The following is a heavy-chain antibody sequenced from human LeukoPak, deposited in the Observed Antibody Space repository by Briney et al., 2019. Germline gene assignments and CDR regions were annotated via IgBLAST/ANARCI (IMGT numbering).Heavy chain of an antibody. Sequence: GRSLRLSCAASGFTFSSYSMSCVRQAPGEGLEWVSSISSSRSDIYYTGSVKGRFTIYRANAKTSLYLQMNSLRAQDPPLFSCAKDGKWEILEAYFDYWGQGTLVTVSS. CDR3: AKDGKWEILEAYFDY. CDR2: ISSSRSDI. D-gene: IGHD1-26*01. V-gene: IGHV3-21*04. J-gene: IGHJ4*02. CDR1: GFTFSSYS.